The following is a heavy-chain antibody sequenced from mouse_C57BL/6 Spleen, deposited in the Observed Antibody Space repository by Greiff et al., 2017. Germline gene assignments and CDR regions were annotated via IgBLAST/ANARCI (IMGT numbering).Heavy chain of an antibody. CDR1: GYTFTSYW. CDR2: IDPSASYT. Sequence: QVQLQQPGAELVMPGASVKLSCTASGYTFTSYWMHWVKPRPGQGLAWIGEIDPSASYTTEKRKVKGKSTVTVDKSSSTAYMQLSRLTSEDSAVDYSARSVTTVVATDYGGQGTTLTVSS. J-gene: IGHJ2*01. CDR3: ARSVTTVVATDY. D-gene: IGHD1-1*01. V-gene: IGHV1-69*01.